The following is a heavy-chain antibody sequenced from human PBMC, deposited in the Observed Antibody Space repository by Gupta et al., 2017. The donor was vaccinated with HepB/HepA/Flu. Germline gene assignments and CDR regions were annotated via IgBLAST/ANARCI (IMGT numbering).Heavy chain of an antibody. CDR1: GFTFSNHW. D-gene: IGHD1-26*01. Sequence: EVQLVESGGDLVQPGGSLRLSCAASGFTFSNHWMDWVRQAPGKELEWVDTIKQDASEINYVNSVRGRFTIARDKGKTSMYIQIDSLGAEDTAIYYCASVWDMGYWGQGTLVTVSS. J-gene: IGHJ4*02. CDR2: IKQDASEI. CDR3: ASVWDMGY. V-gene: IGHV3-7*01.